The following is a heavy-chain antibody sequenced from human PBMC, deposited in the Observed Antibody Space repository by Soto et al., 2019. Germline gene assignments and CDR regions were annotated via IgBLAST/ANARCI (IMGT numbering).Heavy chain of an antibody. V-gene: IGHV5-10-1*01. CDR3: VTTRATYYYDSSGYYERFDY. D-gene: IGHD3-22*01. Sequence: GESLKISCKGSGYSFISYWISWVRQMPGKGLEWMGRIDPSDSYTNYSPSFQGHVTISADKSISTAYLQWSSLKASDTAMYYCVTTRATYYYDSSGYYERFDYWCQGTLVTVSS. J-gene: IGHJ4*02. CDR2: IDPSDSYT. CDR1: GYSFISYW.